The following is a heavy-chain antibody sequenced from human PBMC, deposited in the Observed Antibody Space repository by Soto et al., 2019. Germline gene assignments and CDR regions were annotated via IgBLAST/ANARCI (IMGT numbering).Heavy chain of an antibody. V-gene: IGHV4-38-2*02. Sequence: SETLSLTCSVAGYSISSGYYWGWVRQAPGKALEWIGSVYHNGIMFHNPSFQSRVTISVDTSKNQFSLNLRSVTAADTAVYYCAALWFGELAFNYWGHGILVTVSS. CDR2: VYHNGIM. D-gene: IGHD3-10*01. J-gene: IGHJ4*01. CDR3: AALWFGELAFNY. CDR1: GYSISSGYY.